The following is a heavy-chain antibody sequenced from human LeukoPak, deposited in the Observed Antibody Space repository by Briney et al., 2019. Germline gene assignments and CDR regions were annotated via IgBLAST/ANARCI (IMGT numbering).Heavy chain of an antibody. Sequence: ASVKVSCKASGYTFTSYGISWVRQAPGQGLEWMGWISAYNGNTNYAQKLQGRVTMTTDTSTSTAYMELRSLRSDDTAVYYCARGAFVVVPAAMGGFDYWGQGTLVTVSS. CDR1: GYTFTSYG. D-gene: IGHD2-2*01. CDR3: ARGAFVVVPAAMGGFDY. J-gene: IGHJ4*02. CDR2: ISAYNGNT. V-gene: IGHV1-18*01.